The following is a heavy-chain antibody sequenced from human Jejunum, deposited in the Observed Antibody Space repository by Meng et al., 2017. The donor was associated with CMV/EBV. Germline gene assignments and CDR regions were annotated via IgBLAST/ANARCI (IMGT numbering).Heavy chain of an antibody. CDR1: GGSMSSGNYY. D-gene: IGHD2-21*01. J-gene: IGHJ4*02. CDR3: ASFDHIPRRNYFDY. V-gene: IGHV4-30-4*01. Sequence: QVQLQESGPGLVGPSXXLSLTCTVSGGSMSSGNYYWSWIRQPPGKGLEWIGYIHHSGSAYYNPSLKSRVSISVDTSKNQFSLNLNSMTAADTAVYYCASFDHIPRRNYFDYWGQGTLVIVSS. CDR2: IHHSGSA.